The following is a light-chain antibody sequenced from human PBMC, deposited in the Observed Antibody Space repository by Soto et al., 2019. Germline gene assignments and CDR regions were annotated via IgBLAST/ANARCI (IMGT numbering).Light chain of an antibody. V-gene: IGLV2-14*01. CDR3: SSYTGSSTPYV. CDR2: EVS. Sequence: QSVLTQPASVSGSPGQSITISCTGTSSDVGGYNYVSWYQQHPGKAPKLMIYEVSNRPSGVSNRFSGSKSGNTASLTISGLQAEDGADYYCSSYTGSSTPYVFGPGTKLTVL. J-gene: IGLJ1*01. CDR1: SSDVGGYNY.